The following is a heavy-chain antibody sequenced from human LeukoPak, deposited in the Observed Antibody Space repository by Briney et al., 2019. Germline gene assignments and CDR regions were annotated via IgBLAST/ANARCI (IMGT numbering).Heavy chain of an antibody. CDR3: ASGQWLV. Sequence: SETLSLTCAVYGGSFSGYYWSWIRQPPGKGLEWIGEINHSGSTNYNPSLKSRVTISVDTSKNQFSLKLSSVTAADTAVYYCASGQWLVWGQGTLVTVSS. V-gene: IGHV4-34*01. J-gene: IGHJ4*02. D-gene: IGHD6-19*01. CDR2: INHSGST. CDR1: GGSFSGYY.